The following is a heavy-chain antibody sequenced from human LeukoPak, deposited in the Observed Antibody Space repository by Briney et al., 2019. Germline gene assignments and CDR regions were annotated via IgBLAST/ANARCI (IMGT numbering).Heavy chain of an antibody. CDR3: ARDGMGYPGY. Sequence: GRSLRLSCAASGFTFSSYAMHWVRQAPGKGLEWVAVISYDGSNKYYADSVKGRFTISRDNSKNTLYLQMNSLRAEDMAVYYCARDGMGYPGYWGQGTLVTVSS. CDR2: ISYDGSNK. D-gene: IGHD5-12*01. J-gene: IGHJ4*02. CDR1: GFTFSSYA. V-gene: IGHV3-30*01.